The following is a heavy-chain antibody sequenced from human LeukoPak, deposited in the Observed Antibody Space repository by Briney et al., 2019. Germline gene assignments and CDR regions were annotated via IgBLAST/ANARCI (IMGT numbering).Heavy chain of an antibody. V-gene: IGHV4-39*01. CDR1: GGPISSSSYY. Sequence: SETLSLTCTVSGGPISSSSYYWGWIRQPPGKGLEWLGSIYYSGSTYYNPSLKSRVTVSVDTSKNQFSLKLSSVTAADTAVYYCARRGHSSGWYDRSYYFDYWGQGTLVTVSS. CDR3: ARRGHSSGWYDRSYYFDY. J-gene: IGHJ4*02. D-gene: IGHD6-19*01. CDR2: IYYSGST.